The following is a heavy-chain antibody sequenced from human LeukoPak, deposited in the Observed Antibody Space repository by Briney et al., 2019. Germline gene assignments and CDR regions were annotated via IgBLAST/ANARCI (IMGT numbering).Heavy chain of an antibody. CDR3: ATVGRAARPGY. V-gene: IGHV3-23*01. J-gene: IGHJ4*02. Sequence: GGSLRLSCGASGFTFSNYAMNWVRQAPGKGLEWVSGISNSGGSAYYADSVKGRFTISRDNSRSTLYLQMNSLRAEDTAVYYCATVGRAARPGYWGQGTLVTVSS. CDR1: GFTFSNYA. CDR2: ISNSGGSA. D-gene: IGHD6-6*01.